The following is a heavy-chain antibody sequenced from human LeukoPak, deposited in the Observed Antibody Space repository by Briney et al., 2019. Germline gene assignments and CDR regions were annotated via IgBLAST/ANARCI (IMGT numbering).Heavy chain of an antibody. Sequence: PSETLSLTCTVSGGSISTYYWSWIRQPAGKGLEWIGHIYISGSTNCNPSLKSRVTMSVDTSKNQFSLKLSSVTAADTAVYYCARAMSSTGDFDYWGQGTLVTVSS. D-gene: IGHD6-13*01. V-gene: IGHV4-4*07. CDR1: GGSISTYY. J-gene: IGHJ4*02. CDR3: ARAMSSTGDFDY. CDR2: IYISGST.